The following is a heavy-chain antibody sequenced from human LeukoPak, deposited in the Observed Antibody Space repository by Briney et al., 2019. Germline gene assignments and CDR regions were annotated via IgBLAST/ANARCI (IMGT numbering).Heavy chain of an antibody. CDR1: GFTFSSYE. J-gene: IGHJ4*02. Sequence: GSLILSCAASGFTFSSYEMNWVRQAPGKGLDWVAFVRYDGSQKYYADSVKGRFTLSRDNSKNTLYLQMNSLRAEDTAVFYCAKGGARLHSYYLDYWGQGTLVTVSS. V-gene: IGHV3-30*02. CDR3: AKGGARLHSYYLDY. CDR2: VRYDGSQK. D-gene: IGHD1-26*01.